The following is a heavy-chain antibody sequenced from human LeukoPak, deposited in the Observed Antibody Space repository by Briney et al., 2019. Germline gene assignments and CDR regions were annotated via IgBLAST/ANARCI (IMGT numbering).Heavy chain of an antibody. CDR3: ARTDCSGGSCPFDY. J-gene: IGHJ4*02. V-gene: IGHV4-34*01. CDR1: GGSFSGYY. D-gene: IGHD2-15*01. CDR2: INHSGST. Sequence: SETLSLTCAVYGGSFSGYYWSWIRQPPGKGLEWIGEINHSGSTNYNPSLKSRVTISVDTSKNQFSLKLSSVTAADTAVYYCARTDCSGGSCPFDYWGQGTLVTVSS.